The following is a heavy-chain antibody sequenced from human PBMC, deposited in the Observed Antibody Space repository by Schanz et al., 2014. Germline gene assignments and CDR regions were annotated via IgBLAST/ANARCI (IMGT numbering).Heavy chain of an antibody. D-gene: IGHD3-9*01. CDR3: ARTTNPFNFDSWPYLDY. V-gene: IGHV3-30*02. CDR1: GFIFSSYG. Sequence: VQLVESGGGVVQPGGSLRLSCVASGFIFSSYGMHWVRQAPGKGLEWVAFIRSDGSYKYYADSVKGRFTVSRDNSKNTLYLQMNSLRAEDTAVYYCARTTNPFNFDSWPYLDYWGQGTLVTVSS. J-gene: IGHJ4*02. CDR2: IRSDGSYK.